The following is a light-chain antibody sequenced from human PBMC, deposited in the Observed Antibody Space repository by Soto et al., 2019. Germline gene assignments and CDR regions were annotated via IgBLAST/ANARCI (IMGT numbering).Light chain of an antibody. J-gene: IGKJ1*01. CDR3: KHYGTSPRT. Sequence: EIVLTQCPSPLALSPGERATRHPGGSQSVSGSYLAWYQQKPGLAPRLLMYDAFSRATGIPDRFSGSGSGTDFTLTISRLETEDFAVYYCKHYGTSPRTFGQGTKVDIK. CDR2: DAF. CDR1: QSVSGSY. V-gene: IGKV3D-20*01.